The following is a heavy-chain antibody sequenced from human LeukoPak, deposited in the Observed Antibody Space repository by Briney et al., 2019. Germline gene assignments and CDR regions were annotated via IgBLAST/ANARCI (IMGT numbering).Heavy chain of an antibody. CDR2: INPSGGST. CDR3: ARDRAIYYYDSSGYKDY. V-gene: IGHV1-46*01. Sequence: ASVKVSCKASGGTFSSYAISWVRQAPGQGLEWMGIINPSGGSTSYAQKFQGRVTMTRDTSTSTVYMELSSLRSEDTAVYYCARDRAIYYYDSSGYKDYWGQGTLVTVSS. CDR1: GGTFSSYA. D-gene: IGHD3-22*01. J-gene: IGHJ4*02.